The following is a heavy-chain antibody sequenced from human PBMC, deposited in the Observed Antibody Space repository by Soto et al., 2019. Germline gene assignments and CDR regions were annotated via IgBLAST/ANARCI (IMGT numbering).Heavy chain of an antibody. D-gene: IGHD3-3*01. CDR2: IWYDGSNK. V-gene: IGHV3-33*01. CDR1: GFTFSSYG. CDR3: ARDRSFYDFWSGYSIDGMDV. J-gene: IGHJ6*02. Sequence: ESGGGVVQPGRSLRLSCAASGFTFSSYGMHWVRQAPGKGLEWVAVIWYDGSNKYYADSVKGRFTISRDNSKNTLYLQMNSLRAEDTAVYYCARDRSFYDFWSGYSIDGMDVWGQGTTVTVSS.